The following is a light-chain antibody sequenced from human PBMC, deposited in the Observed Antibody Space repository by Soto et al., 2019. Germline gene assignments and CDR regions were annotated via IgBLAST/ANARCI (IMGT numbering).Light chain of an antibody. Sequence: QSVLTQPPSASGTPGQRVTISCSGSSSNIGSNYVYWYQQLPGTAPKLLIYRNNQRPSGVPDRFTGSKSGTSASLAISGLLSEDEADYYCAAWDDSLRGGFGGGTKLTVL. V-gene: IGLV1-47*01. CDR3: AAWDDSLRGG. CDR2: RNN. J-gene: IGLJ3*02. CDR1: SSNIGSNY.